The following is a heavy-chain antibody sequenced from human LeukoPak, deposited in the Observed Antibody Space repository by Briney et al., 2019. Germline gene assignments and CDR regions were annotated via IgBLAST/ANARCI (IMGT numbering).Heavy chain of an antibody. Sequence: SETLSLTCTVSGGSISSYYWSWIRQPPGKGLEWIGYIYYSGSTNYNPSLKSRVTISVDTSKNQFSLKPSSVTAADTAVYYCARQPRAKTNWFDPWGQGTLVTVSS. CDR1: GGSISSYY. CDR2: IYYSGST. CDR3: ARQPRAKTNWFDP. V-gene: IGHV4-59*08. D-gene: IGHD4/OR15-4a*01. J-gene: IGHJ5*02.